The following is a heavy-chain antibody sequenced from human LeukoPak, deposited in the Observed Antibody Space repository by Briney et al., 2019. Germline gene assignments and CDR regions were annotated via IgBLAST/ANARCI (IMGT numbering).Heavy chain of an antibody. Sequence: GGSLRLSCAASGFTFDDYGMSWVRQVPGKGLEWVPGINWSGGSTGYADSVKGRFTISRDNAKNSLYLQMNSLRAEDTAVYYCARGFRAVTTDTPTYYFYYYMDVWGKGTTVTVSS. D-gene: IGHD4-17*01. V-gene: IGHV3-20*04. CDR2: INWSGGST. J-gene: IGHJ6*03. CDR1: GFTFDDYG. CDR3: ARGFRAVTTDTPTYYFYYYMDV.